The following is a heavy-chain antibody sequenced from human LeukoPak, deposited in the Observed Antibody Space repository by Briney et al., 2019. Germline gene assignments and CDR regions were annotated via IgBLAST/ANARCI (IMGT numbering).Heavy chain of an antibody. Sequence: GGSLRLSCAASGFTFSSYAMHWVRQAPGKGLEWVAVISYDGSNKYYADSVKGRFTISRDNTKNTLYLQMNSLRAEDTAVYYCAPHPGYSSNYWGQGTLVTVSS. CDR3: APHPGYSSNY. CDR1: GFTFSSYA. D-gene: IGHD6-13*01. J-gene: IGHJ4*02. CDR2: ISYDGSNK. V-gene: IGHV3-30-3*01.